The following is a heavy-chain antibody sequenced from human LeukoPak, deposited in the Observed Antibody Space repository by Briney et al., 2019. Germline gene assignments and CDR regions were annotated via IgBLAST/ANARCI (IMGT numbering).Heavy chain of an antibody. J-gene: IGHJ4*02. CDR1: GFTFSSYA. CDR2: ISGSGGST. Sequence: GGSLRLSCAASGFTFSSYAMSWVRQAPGKGLEWVSAISGSGGSTYYADSVKGRFTISRDNSKNTLSLQVNSLRVEDTAVYYCARERESVCDYWGQGTLVTVSS. D-gene: IGHD3-10*01. CDR3: ARERESVCDY. V-gene: IGHV3-23*01.